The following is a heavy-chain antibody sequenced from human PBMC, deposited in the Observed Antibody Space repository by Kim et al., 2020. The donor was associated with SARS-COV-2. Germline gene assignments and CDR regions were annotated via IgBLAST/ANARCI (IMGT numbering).Heavy chain of an antibody. V-gene: IGHV3-33*01. Sequence: LSLTCAASGFTFSSYGMHWVRQAPGKGLEWVSVIWYDGSNKYYADSVKGRFTISRDNSKNTLYLQMNSLRAEDTAVYYCARDRQWLEYYFDYWGQGTLVTVSS. J-gene: IGHJ4*02. CDR1: GFTFSSYG. CDR3: ARDRQWLEYYFDY. D-gene: IGHD6-19*01. CDR2: IWYDGSNK.